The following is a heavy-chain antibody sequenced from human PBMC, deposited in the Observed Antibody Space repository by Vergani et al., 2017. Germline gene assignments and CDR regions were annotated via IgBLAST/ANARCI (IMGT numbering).Heavy chain of an antibody. D-gene: IGHD3-10*01. CDR1: GGSISSSSYY. J-gene: IGHJ3*02. Sequence: QLQLQESGPGLVKPSETLSLICTVSGGSISSSSYYWGWIRQPPGKGLEWIGSIYYSGSTYYNPSLKSRVTISVDTSKNQFSLKLSSVTAADTAVYYCARDVGRGYYGSGSYGAFDIWGQGTMVTVSS. CDR2: IYYSGST. V-gene: IGHV4-39*07. CDR3: ARDVGRGYYGSGSYGAFDI.